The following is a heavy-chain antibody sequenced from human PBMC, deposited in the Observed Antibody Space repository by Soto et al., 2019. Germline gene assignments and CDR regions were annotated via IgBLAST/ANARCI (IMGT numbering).Heavy chain of an antibody. CDR3: ARDRGIVGARTQYYYYYYGMDV. D-gene: IGHD1-26*01. V-gene: IGHV3-21*01. J-gene: IGHJ6*02. Sequence: EVQLVESGGGLVKPGGSLRLSCAASGFTFSSYSMNWVRQAPGKGLEWVSSISSSSSYIYYADSVKGRFTISRDNAKNSLYLHMNSLRAEDTGVYYCARDRGIVGARTQYYYYYYGMDVWGQGTTVTVSS. CDR1: GFTFSSYS. CDR2: ISSSSSYI.